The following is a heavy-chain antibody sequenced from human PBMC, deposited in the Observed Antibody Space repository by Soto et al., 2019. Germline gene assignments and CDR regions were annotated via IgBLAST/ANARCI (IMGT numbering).Heavy chain of an antibody. CDR2: IYYSGST. CDR3: ARRSSRWGVWFDP. J-gene: IGHJ5*02. CDR1: GGSISSGDYY. D-gene: IGHD3-16*01. Sequence: PSETLSLTCTVSGGSISSGDYYWSWIRQPPGKGLEWIGYIYYSGSTYYNPSLKSQVTISVDTSKNQFSLKLSSVTAADTAVYYCARRSSRWGVWFDPWGQGTLVTVSS. V-gene: IGHV4-30-4*01.